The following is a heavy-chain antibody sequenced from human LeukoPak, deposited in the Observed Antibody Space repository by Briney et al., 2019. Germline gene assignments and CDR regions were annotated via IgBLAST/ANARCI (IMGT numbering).Heavy chain of an antibody. J-gene: IGHJ4*02. CDR1: AFTFSSYA. D-gene: IGHD3-10*01. CDR3: AKDLWFGELMMSPFDY. CDR2: ISCSVGRT. Sequence: AESLRLSCAASAFTFSSYAVSWVRQAPGKVLEWVSAISCSVGRTYYADSVKGRFTICRDNSKKTLYLQMNSLRAEDTAVYYCAKDLWFGELMMSPFDYWGQGTLVTVSS. V-gene: IGHV3-23*01.